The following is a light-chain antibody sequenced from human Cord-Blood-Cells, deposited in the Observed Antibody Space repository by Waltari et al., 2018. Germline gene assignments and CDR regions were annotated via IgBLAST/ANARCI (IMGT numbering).Light chain of an antibody. CDR1: KLGDKY. Sequence: SYELAQPPPGSVSPGQTASITCAGDKLGDKYACWYQQKPGQSPVLVIYQDSNRPSGIPERFSGSNSGNTATLTISGTQAMDEADYYCQAWDSSTVVFGGGTKLTVL. J-gene: IGLJ2*01. CDR3: QAWDSSTVV. CDR2: QDS. V-gene: IGLV3-1*01.